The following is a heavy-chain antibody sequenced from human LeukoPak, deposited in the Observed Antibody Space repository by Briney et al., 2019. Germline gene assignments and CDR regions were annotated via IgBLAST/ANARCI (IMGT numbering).Heavy chain of an antibody. Sequence: PGGSLRLSCAASGFTFSSYAMHWVRQAPGKGLEWVAVISYDGSNKYYADSVKGRFTISRDNSKNTLYLQMNSLRAEDTAVYHCARDAVDYYYGMDVWGQGTTVTVSS. D-gene: IGHD6-19*01. CDR1: GFTFSSYA. CDR3: ARDAVDYYYGMDV. J-gene: IGHJ6*02. V-gene: IGHV3-30*04. CDR2: ISYDGSNK.